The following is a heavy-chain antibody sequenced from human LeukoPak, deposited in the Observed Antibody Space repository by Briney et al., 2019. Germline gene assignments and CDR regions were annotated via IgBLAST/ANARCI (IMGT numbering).Heavy chain of an antibody. CDR1: GFTFRTYA. D-gene: IGHD1-1*01. Sequence: PGGSPRLSCAASGFTFRTYAMSWVRQAPGKGLEWVSVITGTGGGGNKTYYADSVRGPFSISRDDSKNVLFLQMNDLRVDDTAVYFCATTVTLDFWGQGTRVLVSS. V-gene: IGHV3-23*01. CDR2: ITGTGGGGNKT. CDR3: ATTVTLDF. J-gene: IGHJ4*02.